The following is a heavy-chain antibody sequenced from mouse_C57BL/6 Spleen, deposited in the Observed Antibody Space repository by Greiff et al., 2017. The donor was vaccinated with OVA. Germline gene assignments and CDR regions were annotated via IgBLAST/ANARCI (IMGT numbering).Heavy chain of an antibody. CDR3: ARSLSTVVNFDY. J-gene: IGHJ2*01. D-gene: IGHD1-1*01. V-gene: IGHV1-42*01. CDR2: INPSTGGT. Sequence: EVQLQQSGPELVKPGASVKISCKASGYSFTGYYMNWVKQSPEKSLEWIGEINPSTGGTTYNQKFKAKATLTVDKSSSTAYMQLKSLTSEDSAVYYCARSLSTVVNFDYWGQGTTLTVSS. CDR1: GYSFTGYY.